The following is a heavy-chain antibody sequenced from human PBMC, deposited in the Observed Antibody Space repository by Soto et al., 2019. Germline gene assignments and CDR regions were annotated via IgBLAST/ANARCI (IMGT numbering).Heavy chain of an antibody. CDR3: AKSNGYNYPLVYFDY. CDR2: ISGSGGSK. J-gene: IGHJ4*02. Sequence: PGGSLRLSCAPSGFTFSSYAISWVRQAPGKGLEWVSAISGSGGSKYYADSVKGRFTISRDNSKNTLYLQMNSLRAEDTAVYYCAKSNGYNYPLVYFDYWGQGTLVTVSS. CDR1: GFTFSSYA. D-gene: IGHD5-12*01. V-gene: IGHV3-23*01.